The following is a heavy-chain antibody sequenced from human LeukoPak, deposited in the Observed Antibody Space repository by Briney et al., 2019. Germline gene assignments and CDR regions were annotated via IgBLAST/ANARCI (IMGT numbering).Heavy chain of an antibody. CDR2: IPGSGVDT. J-gene: IGHJ4*02. CDR3: AKGYSSSWYDY. Sequence: GGSLRLSCAASGFTFSSYAMSWVRQAPGGGLEWVSGIPGSGVDTFYADSVKGRFTISRDNSKNTLFLQMNSLRAEDTAVYYCAKGYSSSWYDYWGQGTLVTVSS. V-gene: IGHV3-23*01. D-gene: IGHD6-13*01. CDR1: GFTFSSYA.